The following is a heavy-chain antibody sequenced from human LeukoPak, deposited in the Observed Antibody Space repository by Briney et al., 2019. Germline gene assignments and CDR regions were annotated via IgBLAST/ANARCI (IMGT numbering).Heavy chain of an antibody. J-gene: IGHJ4*02. CDR1: GFTFSSYW. CDR3: AKDGVPSRWFGRNYFDY. CDR2: INSDGSST. Sequence: GGSLRLSCAASGFTFSSYWMHWVRQAPGKGLVWVSRINSDGSSTSYADSVKGRFTISRDNSKNTLSLQMNSLRAEDTAVYYCAKDGVPSRWFGRNYFDYWGQGTLVTVSS. V-gene: IGHV3-74*01. D-gene: IGHD3-10*01.